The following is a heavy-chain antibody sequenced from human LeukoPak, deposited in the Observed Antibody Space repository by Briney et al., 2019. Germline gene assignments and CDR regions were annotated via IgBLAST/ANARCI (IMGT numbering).Heavy chain of an antibody. D-gene: IGHD3-22*01. V-gene: IGHV1-2*02. CDR3: ARDYYDSSGRYAFDI. J-gene: IGHJ3*02. CDR1: GYTFTGYY. Sequence: ASVKVSCKASGYTFTGYYMDWVRQARGQGLEWMGWINPNSGGTKYAQKFQGRVTMTRDTSISTAYMELSRLRSDDTAVYYCARDYYDSSGRYAFDIWGQGTMVTVSS. CDR2: INPNSGGT.